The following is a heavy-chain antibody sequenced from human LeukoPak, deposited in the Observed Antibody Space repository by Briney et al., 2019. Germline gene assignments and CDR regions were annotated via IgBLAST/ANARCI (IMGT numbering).Heavy chain of an antibody. CDR3: ARAMRYYDSSGYYSKY. D-gene: IGHD3-22*01. CDR2: INPNSGGT. CDR1: GYTFTGYY. Sequence: ASVKVSCKASGYTFTGYYMHWVRQAPGQGLEWMGWINPNSGGTNYAQKFQGRVTMTRDTSISTAYMELSRLRSGDTAVYYCARAMRYYDSSGYYSKYWGQGTLVTVSS. V-gene: IGHV1-2*02. J-gene: IGHJ4*02.